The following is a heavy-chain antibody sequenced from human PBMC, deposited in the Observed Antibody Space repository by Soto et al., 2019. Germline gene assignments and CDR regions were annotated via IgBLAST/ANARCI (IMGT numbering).Heavy chain of an antibody. CDR1: GGSFSGYY. CDR2: INHSGST. J-gene: IGHJ5*02. Sequence: QVQLQQWGAGLLKPSETLSLTCAVYGGSFSGYYWSWIRQPPGKGLEWIGEINHSGSTNYNPSRKCRVTISVCTSKNQFSRKLSSVTAADTAVYYCAGSGGSNWFDPWGQGTLVTVSS. CDR3: AGSGGSNWFDP. D-gene: IGHD2-15*01. V-gene: IGHV4-34*01.